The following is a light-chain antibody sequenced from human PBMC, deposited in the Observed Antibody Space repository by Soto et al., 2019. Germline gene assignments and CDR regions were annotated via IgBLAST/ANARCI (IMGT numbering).Light chain of an antibody. CDR2: GIS. Sequence: EIVLTQSPGTLSLSPGERATLSCRASQTISSNYFAWYQQKPGQAPRLLIYGISTRATGIPDRFSGSGSGTDFTLTISRLEPEDFAVYYCQQYGNSPFTFGPGTKVDIK. CDR3: QQYGNSPFT. J-gene: IGKJ3*01. CDR1: QTISSNY. V-gene: IGKV3-20*01.